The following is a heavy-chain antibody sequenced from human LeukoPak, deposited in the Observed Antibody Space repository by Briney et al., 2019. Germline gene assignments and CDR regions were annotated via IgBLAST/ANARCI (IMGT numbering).Heavy chain of an antibody. CDR2: ISGSGGST. D-gene: IGHD3-22*01. CDR3: AKPWYYYDSSGYYLGDY. J-gene: IGHJ4*02. CDR1: GFTFSSYA. Sequence: GGSLRLSCAASGFTFSSYAVSWVRQAPGKGLEWVSAISGSGGSTYYADSVKGRFTISRDNSKNTLYLQMNSLRAEDTAVYYCAKPWYYYDSSGYYLGDYWGQGTLVTVSS. V-gene: IGHV3-23*01.